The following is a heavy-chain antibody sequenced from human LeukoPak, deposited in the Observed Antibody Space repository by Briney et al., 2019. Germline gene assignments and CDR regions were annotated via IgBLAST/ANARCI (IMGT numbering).Heavy chain of an antibody. CDR2: INPSGGST. Sequence: ASVKVSCKASGYTFTSYYMHWVRQAPGQGLEWMGIINPSGGSTSYAQKFQGRVTMTRDTSTSTVYMELSSLRSEDTAVYYCARDAKDFWSGYFNWFDPWGQGTLVTVSS. CDR1: GYTFTSYY. D-gene: IGHD3-3*01. J-gene: IGHJ5*02. CDR3: ARDAKDFWSGYFNWFDP. V-gene: IGHV1-46*01.